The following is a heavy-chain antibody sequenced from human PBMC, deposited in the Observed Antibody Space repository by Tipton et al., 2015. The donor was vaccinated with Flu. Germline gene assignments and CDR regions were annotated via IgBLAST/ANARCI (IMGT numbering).Heavy chain of an antibody. CDR3: ARDGGEVMITCGGVLADPCGYNWFDP. D-gene: IGHD3-16*02. J-gene: IGHJ5*02. Sequence: QSGAEVKKPGSSVKVSCKASGGTFSSYAISWVRQAPGQGLEWMGGIIPIFGTANYAQKFQGRVTITADESTSTAYMELSSLRSEDTAVYYCARDGGEVMITCGGVLADPCGYNWFDPWGQGTLVTVSS. V-gene: IGHV1-69*01. CDR1: GGTFSSYA. CDR2: IIPIFGTA.